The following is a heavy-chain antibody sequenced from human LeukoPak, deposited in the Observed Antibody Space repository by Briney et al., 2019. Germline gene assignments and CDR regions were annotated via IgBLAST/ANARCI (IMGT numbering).Heavy chain of an antibody. V-gene: IGHV3-21*01. D-gene: IGHD2-2*01. CDR2: ISSTSTSM. CDR1: GLNFQSYH. Sequence: GGSLRLSCTPSGLNFQSYHMNWVRRAPGKGPEWVSSISSTSTSMFYADSVKGRFTISRDNAKNSLYLQMNSLRAEDTALYFCARDSSRHSTRPIDYWGQGILVTVSS. J-gene: IGHJ4*02. CDR3: ARDSSRHSTRPIDY.